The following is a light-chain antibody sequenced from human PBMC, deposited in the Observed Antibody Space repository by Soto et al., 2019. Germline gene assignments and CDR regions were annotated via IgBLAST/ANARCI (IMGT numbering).Light chain of an antibody. J-gene: IGKJ5*01. CDR3: QQYGGSPIT. CDR2: GAS. V-gene: IGKV3-20*01. Sequence: EIVMTQSPATLSVSPGERVTLSCRASQSVTTRLAWYQHKPGQAPTLLMSGASNRASGVPVRFSGSGSGTDFTLTITRLEPEDFALYYCQQYGGSPITFGLGTRL. CDR1: QSVTTR.